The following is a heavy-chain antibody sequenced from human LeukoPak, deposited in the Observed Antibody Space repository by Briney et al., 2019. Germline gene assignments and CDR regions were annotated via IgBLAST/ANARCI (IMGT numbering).Heavy chain of an antibody. Sequence: PETLSLTCTVSGYSISSGFYWGWIRQPPGKGLEWIGSIYHSLSTYYNPSIKSRVTISADPSKNQFSLKLSSGPAADTAVYYCARHLEYDYFDYWGQGTLVTVSS. D-gene: IGHD2/OR15-2a*01. CDR3: ARHLEYDYFDY. CDR1: GYSISSGFY. J-gene: IGHJ4*02. CDR2: IYHSLST. V-gene: IGHV4-38-2*02.